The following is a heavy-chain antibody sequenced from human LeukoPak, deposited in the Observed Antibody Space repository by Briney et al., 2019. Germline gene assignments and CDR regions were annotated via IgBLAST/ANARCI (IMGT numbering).Heavy chain of an antibody. CDR3: ARSGCSSSWLKRSYFDY. CDR1: GGSISSYY. CDR2: IYYSGST. J-gene: IGHJ4*02. V-gene: IGHV4-59*01. D-gene: IGHD6-13*01. Sequence: SETLSLTCTVSGGSISSYYWSWIRQPPGKGLEWIGYIYYSGSTNYNPSLKSRVTISVDTSKNQFSLKLSSVTAADTAVYYCARSGCSSSWLKRSYFDYWGQGTLVTVSS.